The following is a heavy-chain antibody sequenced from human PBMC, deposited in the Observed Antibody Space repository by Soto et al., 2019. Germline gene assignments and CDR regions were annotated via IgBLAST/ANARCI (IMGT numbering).Heavy chain of an antibody. CDR2: IWYDGSNK. CDR3: ARGLAVAVGWGMDV. V-gene: IGHV3-33*01. CDR1: GFTFSSYG. J-gene: IGHJ6*02. D-gene: IGHD6-19*01. Sequence: GGSLRLSCAASGFTFSSYGMHWVRQAPGKGLEWVAVIWYDGSNKYYADFVKGRFTISRDNSKNTLYLQMNTLRAEDTAVYYCARGLAVAVGWGMDVWGQGTTVTSP.